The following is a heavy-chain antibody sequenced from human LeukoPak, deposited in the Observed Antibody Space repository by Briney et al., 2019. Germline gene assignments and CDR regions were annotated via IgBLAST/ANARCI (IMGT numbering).Heavy chain of an antibody. D-gene: IGHD1-1*01. CDR2: IDSGVAA. V-gene: IGHV4-4*09. CDR3: VHTTARPGLDY. J-gene: IGHJ1*01. Sequence: TASETLSLTCTTSGVSINRVCWGWVRQPPGKGLEWIVNIDSGVAAYFNPSLKSRAAISVETSKKQFFLNLTSVTSAATARSYVVHTTARPGLDYWGQGILVTVSS. CDR1: GVSINRVC.